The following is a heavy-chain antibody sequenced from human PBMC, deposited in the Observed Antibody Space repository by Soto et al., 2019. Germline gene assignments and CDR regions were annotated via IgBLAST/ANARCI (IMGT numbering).Heavy chain of an antibody. Sequence: SETLSLTCTVSGGSISSSTYYWVWIRQPPGKGLEWIGSVYYSGSTYYNPSLKSRVTISVDTSNNQFSLKLNSVTAADTAVYYCARHQYYYDSSGYTLDYWGQGTLVPVSS. CDR2: VYYSGST. CDR1: GGSISSSTYY. CDR3: ARHQYYYDSSGYTLDY. V-gene: IGHV4-39*01. J-gene: IGHJ4*02. D-gene: IGHD3-22*01.